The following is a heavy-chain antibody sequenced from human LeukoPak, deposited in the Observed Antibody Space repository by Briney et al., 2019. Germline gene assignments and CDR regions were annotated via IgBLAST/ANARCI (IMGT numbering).Heavy chain of an antibody. CDR3: ARGGGLYRYCSSTSCYDS. D-gene: IGHD2-2*01. J-gene: IGHJ4*02. CDR1: GYTFTSYA. CDR2: INTNTGNP. V-gene: IGHV7-4-1*02. Sequence: GASVKVSCKASGYTFTSYAMNWVRQAPGQGLEWMGWINTNTGNPTYAQGFTGRFVFSLDTSVSTAYLQISSLKAEDTAVYYCARGGGLYRYCSSTSCYDSWGQGTLVTVSS.